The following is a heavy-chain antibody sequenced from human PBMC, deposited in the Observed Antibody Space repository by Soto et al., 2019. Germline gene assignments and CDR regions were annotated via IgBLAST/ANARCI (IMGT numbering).Heavy chain of an antibody. CDR2: MNPNSGNT. V-gene: IGHV1-8*01. D-gene: IGHD6-19*01. Sequence: ASVKVSCKAVGYGFTSYDINWVRQATGQGLEWMGWMNPNSGNTGYAQKFQGRVTMTRNTSISTAYMELSSLRSEDTAVYYCARVCVRAVAASGYWGQGTLVTVSS. CDR1: GYGFTSYD. J-gene: IGHJ4*02. CDR3: ARVCVRAVAASGY.